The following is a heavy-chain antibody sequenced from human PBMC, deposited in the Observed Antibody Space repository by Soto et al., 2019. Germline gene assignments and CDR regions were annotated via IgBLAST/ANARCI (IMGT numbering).Heavy chain of an antibody. V-gene: IGHV3-33*01. J-gene: IGHJ6*02. CDR3: ARGRRSYCSGGSCYTYGMDV. D-gene: IGHD2-15*01. CDR1: VFTFSSYG. Sequence: GGSLRLSCAASVFTFSSYGMHWVRQAPGRGLESVAVIWYDGSNKYYADSVKGRFTISRDNSKNTLYLQMNSLRAEDTAVYYCARGRRSYCSGGSCYTYGMDVWGQGTTVTVSS. CDR2: IWYDGSNK.